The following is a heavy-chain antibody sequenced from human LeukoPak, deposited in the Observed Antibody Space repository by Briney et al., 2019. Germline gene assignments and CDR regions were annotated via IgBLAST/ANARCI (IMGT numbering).Heavy chain of an antibody. D-gene: IGHD5-24*01. CDR1: GYTFTDYY. CDR2: INPNSGGA. J-gene: IGHJ4*02. CDR3: ARCRDGYNFPFDY. V-gene: IGHV1-2*04. Sequence: ASVKVSCKASGYTFTDYYMHWLRQAPGQGLEWMGWINPNSGGANYAQKFQGWVTMTRDTSISTAYMELSRLRSDDTAVYYCARCRDGYNFPFDYWGQGTLVTVSS.